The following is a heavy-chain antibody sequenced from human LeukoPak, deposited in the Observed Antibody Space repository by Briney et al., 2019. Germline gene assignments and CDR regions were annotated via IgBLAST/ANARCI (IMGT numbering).Heavy chain of an antibody. Sequence: SETLSLTCIVSGYSISSGYYWVWIRQPPGKGLEWIGSIYHSGSTLHNPSLKSRVTISVDTSKNKFSLKLSSVTAADTAMYYCARDQPYMDVWGEGTTVTVSS. V-gene: IGHV4-38-2*02. J-gene: IGHJ6*03. CDR1: GYSISSGYY. CDR2: IYHSGST. CDR3: ARDQPYMDV.